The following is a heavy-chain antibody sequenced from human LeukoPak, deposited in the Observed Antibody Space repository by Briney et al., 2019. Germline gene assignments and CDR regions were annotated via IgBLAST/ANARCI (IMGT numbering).Heavy chain of an antibody. CDR1: GFTFSNAW. D-gene: IGHD5-12*01. Sequence: GGSLRLSCAASGFTFSNAWMSWVRQAPGKGLEWVGRIKSKTDGGTTDYAAPVKHRFTFSRDDSKNTLYLQMNNLQTEDTAVYYCTTSLSGYDFLFDYWGQGTLVTVSS. V-gene: IGHV3-15*01. CDR2: IKSKTDGGTT. CDR3: TTSLSGYDFLFDY. J-gene: IGHJ4*02.